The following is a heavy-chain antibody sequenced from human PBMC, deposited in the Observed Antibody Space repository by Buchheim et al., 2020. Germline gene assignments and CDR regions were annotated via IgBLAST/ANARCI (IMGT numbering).Heavy chain of an antibody. CDR2: ISYDGSNK. CDR1: GFTFSSYG. D-gene: IGHD3-3*01. V-gene: IGHV3-30*18. CDR3: AKGSFGGVVIISKGGMDV. J-gene: IGHJ6*02. Sequence: QVQLVESGGGVVQPGRSLRLSCAASGFTFSSYGMHWVRQAPGKGLEWVAVISYDGSNKYYADSVKGRFTISRDNSKNTLYLQMNSLRAEDTAVYYCAKGSFGGVVIISKGGMDVWGQGTT.